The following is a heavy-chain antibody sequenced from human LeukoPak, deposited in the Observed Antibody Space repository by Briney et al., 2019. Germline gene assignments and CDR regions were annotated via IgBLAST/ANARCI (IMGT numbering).Heavy chain of an antibody. CDR3: ARGNAGTTFVNYYYMDV. CDR2: IYYSGST. J-gene: IGHJ6*03. CDR1: GGSISSYY. Sequence: SETLSLTCTVSGGSISSYYWSWIRQPPGKGLEWIGYIYYSGSTNYNPSLKSRVTISVDTSKNQFSLKLSSVTAADTAVYYCARGNAGTTFVNYYYMDVWGKGTTVTVSS. D-gene: IGHD1-7*01. V-gene: IGHV4-59*01.